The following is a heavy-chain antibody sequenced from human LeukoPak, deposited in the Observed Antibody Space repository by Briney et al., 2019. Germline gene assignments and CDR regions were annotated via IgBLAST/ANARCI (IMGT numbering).Heavy chain of an antibody. J-gene: IGHJ4*02. D-gene: IGHD6-19*01. CDR3: ARGRGSGWPGDY. CDR2: ITYSGRT. Sequence: PSETLSLTCTVSDGSISGGGYYWNWIRQHPGKGLEWIGYITYSGRTDSNPSLQSRITISVDRSKNQFSLEVISVTAADTAVYYCARGRGSGWPGDYWGQGTLVTVSS. V-gene: IGHV4-31*03. CDR1: DGSISGGGYY.